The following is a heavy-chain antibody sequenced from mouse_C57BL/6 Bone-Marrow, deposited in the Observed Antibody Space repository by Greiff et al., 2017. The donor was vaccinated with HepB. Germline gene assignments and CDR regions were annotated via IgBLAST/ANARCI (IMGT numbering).Heavy chain of an antibody. CDR3: AINGITTVVEDYYAMDY. Sequence: QVQLQQPGAELVKPGASVKMSCKASGYTLTSYWITWVKQRPGQGLEWIGDMYPGSGSTNNNEKFKSKATLTVDTSSINDYMKLSSLTSEDSAVYYCAINGITTVVEDYYAMDYWGQGTSVTVSA. CDR1: GYTLTSYW. CDR2: MYPGSGST. D-gene: IGHD1-1*01. V-gene: IGHV1-55*01. J-gene: IGHJ4*01.